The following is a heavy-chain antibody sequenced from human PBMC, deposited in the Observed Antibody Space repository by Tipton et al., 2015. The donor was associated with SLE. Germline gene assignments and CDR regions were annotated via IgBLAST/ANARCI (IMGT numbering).Heavy chain of an antibody. Sequence: GSLRLSCVASGFTFSGYWMSWVRQAPGRGLEWVANIKQDGSDKSFVDSVRGRLTISRDNAKNSLYLQMNSRRPEDTAVYYCARENYYAFDAWGQGTMVTVSS. J-gene: IGHJ3*01. V-gene: IGHV3-7*01. D-gene: IGHD3-22*01. CDR3: ARENYYAFDA. CDR2: IKQDGSDK. CDR1: GFTFSGYW.